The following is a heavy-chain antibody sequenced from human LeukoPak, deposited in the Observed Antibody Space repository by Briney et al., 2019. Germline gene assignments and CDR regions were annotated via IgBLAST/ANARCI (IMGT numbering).Heavy chain of an antibody. V-gene: IGHV3-30-3*01. CDR1: GFIFSNYV. D-gene: IGHD6-13*01. CDR2: ISYDGSNT. J-gene: IGHJ6*02. CDR3: ARSTGIKNYYGMDV. Sequence: GGSLRLSCAASGFIFSNYVIHWVRQAPGKGLEWLAVISYDGSNTYYAESVKGRFTIARDSSKNTLYLQMNSLRAEDTAVYYCARSTGIKNYYGMDVWGQGTTVTVSS.